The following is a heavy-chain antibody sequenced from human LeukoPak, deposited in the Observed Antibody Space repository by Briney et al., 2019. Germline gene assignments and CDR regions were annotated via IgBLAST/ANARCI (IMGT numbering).Heavy chain of an antibody. D-gene: IGHD2-15*01. V-gene: IGHV1-2*02. CDR3: ARARLYCSGGSCYTNWFDP. Sequence: ASVKVSCKASGYTFSAYYMHWVRQAPGEGLEWMGWINPNSGGTKYAQKFQGRVTMTRDTSISTVYMELSSLRSDDTAVYYCARARLYCSGGSCYTNWFDPWGQGTLVTVSS. CDR2: INPNSGGT. CDR1: GYTFSAYY. J-gene: IGHJ5*02.